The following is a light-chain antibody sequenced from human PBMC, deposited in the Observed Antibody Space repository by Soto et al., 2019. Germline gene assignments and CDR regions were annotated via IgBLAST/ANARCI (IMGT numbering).Light chain of an antibody. V-gene: IGKV3D-20*02. J-gene: IGKJ1*01. CDR1: HSVTSDY. Sequence: IVFTQSPGTLSLSPGERATLSCRASHSVTSDYLAWYQQKPGQAPRLLIHGASSWASGIPDRFSGSGSGTDFTLTISSLEPEDFAVYYCQQRRNWPQTFGQGTKVDI. CDR2: GAS. CDR3: QQRRNWPQT.